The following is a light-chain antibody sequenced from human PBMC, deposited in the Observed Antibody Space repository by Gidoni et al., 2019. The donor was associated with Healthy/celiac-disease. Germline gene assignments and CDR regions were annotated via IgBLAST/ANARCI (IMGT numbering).Light chain of an antibody. CDR1: QSVLYSSNNKNY. CDR3: QQYYSLGT. Sequence: DIVMTQSPDSLAVSLGERATINCKSSQSVLYSSNNKNYLAWYQQKPGQPPKLLIYWASTRDSGVPDRFSGSGSGTAFTLTISSLQAEDVAFCYCQQYYSLGTFGQGTKVEIK. V-gene: IGKV4-1*01. J-gene: IGKJ1*01. CDR2: WAS.